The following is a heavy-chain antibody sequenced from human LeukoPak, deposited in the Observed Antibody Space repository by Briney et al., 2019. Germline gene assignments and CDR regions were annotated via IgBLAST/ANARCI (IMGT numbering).Heavy chain of an antibody. CDR2: IIPLFGTA. CDR1: GGTFSSYA. D-gene: IGHD3-10*01. Sequence: ASVKVSCKASGGTFSSYAISWVRQAPGQGLEWMGGIIPLFGTAHYAQKFQGRLTITADESTSTVYMELSSLRSEDTAVYYCARDSEVRRNLWHYWGQGTLVTVSS. V-gene: IGHV1-69*13. CDR3: ARDSEVRRNLWHY. J-gene: IGHJ4*02.